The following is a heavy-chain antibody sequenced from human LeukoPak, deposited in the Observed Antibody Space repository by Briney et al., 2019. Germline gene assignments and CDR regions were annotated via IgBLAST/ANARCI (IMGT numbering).Heavy chain of an antibody. D-gene: IGHD3-10*01. CDR1: GGSFSGYY. J-gene: IGHJ5*02. CDR2: INHSGST. Sequence: SETLSLTCAVYGGSFSGYYWSWIRQPPGKGLEWIGEINHSGSTNYNPSLKSRVTISVDTSKNQFSLKLSSVTAADTAVYYCARFGKRTWTSGVGGPWGQGTLVTVSS. V-gene: IGHV4-34*01. CDR3: ARFGKRTWTSGVGGP.